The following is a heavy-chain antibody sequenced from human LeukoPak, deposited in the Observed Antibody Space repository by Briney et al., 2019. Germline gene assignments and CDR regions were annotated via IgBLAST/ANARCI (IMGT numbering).Heavy chain of an antibody. V-gene: IGHV1-3*01. D-gene: IGHD3-3*01. CDR1: GGTFSSYA. J-gene: IGHJ6*02. CDR3: ARDGPRVTIFGVPYPGSNYYYGMDV. Sequence: ASVKVSCKASGGTFSSYAISWVRQAPGQGLEWMGWINAGNGNTKYSQKFQGRVTITRDTSASTAYMELSSLRSEDTAVYYCARDGPRVTIFGVPYPGSNYYYGMDVWGQGTTVTVSS. CDR2: INAGNGNT.